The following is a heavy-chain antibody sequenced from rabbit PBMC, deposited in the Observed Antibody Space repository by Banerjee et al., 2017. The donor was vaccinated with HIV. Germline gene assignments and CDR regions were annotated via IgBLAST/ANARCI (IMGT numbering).Heavy chain of an antibody. CDR1: GFSFSSNDY. Sequence: QSLEESGGDLVKPGASLTLTCTASGFSFSSNDYMCWVRQPPGKGPEWIACVSAGVSFTTYYATWAKGRFTISKTSSTTVTLQMTSLTAADTATYFCARDSGTSFSSYGMDLWGPGTLVTVS. CDR3: ARDSGTSFSSYGMDL. CDR2: VSAGVSFTT. V-gene: IGHV1S40*01. J-gene: IGHJ6*01. D-gene: IGHD8-1*01.